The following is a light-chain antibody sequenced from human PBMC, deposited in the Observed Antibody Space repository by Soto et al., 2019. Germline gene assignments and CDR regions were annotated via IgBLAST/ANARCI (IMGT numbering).Light chain of an antibody. CDR2: AAS. V-gene: IGKV1-39*01. Sequence: DIQMTHSPSSLSASVGERVTITCRASQSISSYLNWYQQRPVKAPKLLIYAASSLQSGVPSRFSGSGSGTDFTLTISSLQPEDFATYYCQQSYSSKWTFGQGTLLE. CDR3: QQSYSSKWT. CDR1: QSISSY. J-gene: IGKJ5*01.